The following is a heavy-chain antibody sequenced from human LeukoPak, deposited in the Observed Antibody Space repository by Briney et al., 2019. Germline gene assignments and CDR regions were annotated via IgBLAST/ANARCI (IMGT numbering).Heavy chain of an antibody. CDR3: AKSDRYCDSASCYEAFDI. D-gene: IGHD2-2*01. J-gene: IGHJ3*02. CDR1: GASISIYS. Sequence: SETLSLTCTVSGASISIYSWSWIRQPPGQGLEWIGYIYYSGSPNYNPSLKSRVTMSVDASKNQFSLKVSSVTAADTAVYYCAKSDRYCDSASCYEAFDIWGQGTMVTVSS. CDR2: IYYSGSP. V-gene: IGHV4-59*01.